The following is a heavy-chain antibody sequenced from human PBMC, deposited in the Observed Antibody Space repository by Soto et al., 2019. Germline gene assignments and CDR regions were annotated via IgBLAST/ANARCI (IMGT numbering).Heavy chain of an antibody. CDR3: AKDTRGLLRFDYYYYCGMDV. Sequence: GGSLRLSCAASGFTFSRYAISWVSQAPGKGLDWVSAFSGSGGSTYYAAFVKGRFPISRDNSNNTLYLQMNSLRAEDTAVYYCAKDTRGLLRFDYYYYCGMDVWGQGTTVTVSS. J-gene: IGHJ6*02. CDR2: FSGSGGST. V-gene: IGHV3-23*01. D-gene: IGHD3-3*01. CDR1: GFTFSRYA.